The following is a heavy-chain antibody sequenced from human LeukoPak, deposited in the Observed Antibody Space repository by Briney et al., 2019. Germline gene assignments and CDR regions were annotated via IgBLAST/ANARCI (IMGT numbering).Heavy chain of an antibody. D-gene: IGHD5-12*01. CDR3: ARDAGYSGYDSQWALDY. V-gene: IGHV3-21*01. CDR1: GFTFSSYS. CDR2: ISSSSSYI. J-gene: IGHJ4*02. Sequence: GGSLRLSCAASGFTFSSYSMNWVRQAPGKGLEWVSSISSSSSYIYYADSVKGRFTISRDNAKNSLYLQMNSLRAEDTAVYYCARDAGYSGYDSQWALDYWGQGTLVTVSS.